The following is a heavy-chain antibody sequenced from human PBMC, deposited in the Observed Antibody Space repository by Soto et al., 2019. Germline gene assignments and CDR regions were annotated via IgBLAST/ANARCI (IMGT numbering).Heavy chain of an antibody. CDR3: ARKTTVTHGAVDY. CDR1: GGSISSGGYY. J-gene: IGHJ4*02. D-gene: IGHD4-17*01. Sequence: QVQLQESGPGLVKPSQTLSLTCTVSGGSISSGGYYWSWIRQHPGKGLEWIGYIYYSGSTYYNPSLKSRVTISVDTSKNQCSLKLSSVTAADTAVYYGARKTTVTHGAVDYWGQGTLVTVSS. V-gene: IGHV4-31*03. CDR2: IYYSGST.